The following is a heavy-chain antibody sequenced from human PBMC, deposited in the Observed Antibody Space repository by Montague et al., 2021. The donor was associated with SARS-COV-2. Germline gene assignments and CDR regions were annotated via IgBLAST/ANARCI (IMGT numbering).Heavy chain of an antibody. J-gene: IGHJ4*02. Sequence: SLRLSCPASGFTFSSYAMSWVRQAPGKGLEWVSVIYSGSSSTYYADSVKGRFTISRDNSKNTLYLQMNSLRAEDTAVYYCAKSRGIRYDSSGYYYPLDYWGQGTLVTVSS. CDR3: AKSRGIRYDSSGYYYPLDY. D-gene: IGHD3-22*01. CDR2: IYSGSSST. CDR1: GFTFSSYA. V-gene: IGHV3-23*03.